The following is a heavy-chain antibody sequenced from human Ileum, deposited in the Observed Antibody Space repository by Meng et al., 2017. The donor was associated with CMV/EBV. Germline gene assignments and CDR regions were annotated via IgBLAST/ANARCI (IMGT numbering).Heavy chain of an antibody. CDR2: ISSSSSYI. J-gene: IGHJ4*02. CDR3: ARDAQGYCSSTSCRGLDY. Sequence: GGSLRLSCAASGFTFSSYSMNWVRQAPGKGLEWVSSISSSSSYIYYADSVKGRFTISRDNAKNSLYLQMNSLRAEDTAVYYCARDAQGYCSSTSCRGLDYWGQGTLVTVSS. D-gene: IGHD2-2*01. CDR1: GFTFSSYS. V-gene: IGHV3-21*01.